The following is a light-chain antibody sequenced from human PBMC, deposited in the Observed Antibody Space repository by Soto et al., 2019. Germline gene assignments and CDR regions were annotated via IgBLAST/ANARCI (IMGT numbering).Light chain of an antibody. CDR3: QLYDNSPLT. CDR2: GAS. J-gene: IGKJ4*01. V-gene: IGKV3-20*01. Sequence: QSPATLSVSPGERVTLSCRASQSVSNNYLAWYQQKPGQPPRLLIFGASTRATGIPDRFSGSGSGTDFTLTISRLEPEDFAVYYCQLYDNSPLTFGGGT. CDR1: QSVSNNY.